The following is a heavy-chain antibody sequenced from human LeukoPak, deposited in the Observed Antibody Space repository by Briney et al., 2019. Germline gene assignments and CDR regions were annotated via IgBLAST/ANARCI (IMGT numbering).Heavy chain of an antibody. V-gene: IGHV4-34*01. CDR1: GGSFSGYY. Sequence: SETLSLTCAVYGGSFSGYYWGWIRQPPGKGLEWIGEINHSGSANYNPSLKSRVTISVDTSKNQFSLKLSSVTAADTAVYYCARGRGGRDRFDYWGQGTLVTVSS. CDR2: INHSGSA. CDR3: ARGRGGRDRFDY. D-gene: IGHD3-16*01. J-gene: IGHJ4*02.